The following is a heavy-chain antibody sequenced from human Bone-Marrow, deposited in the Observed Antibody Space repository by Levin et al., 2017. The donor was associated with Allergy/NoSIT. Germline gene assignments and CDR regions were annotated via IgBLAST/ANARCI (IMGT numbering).Heavy chain of an antibody. J-gene: IGHJ3*01. D-gene: IGHD3-10*01. Sequence: ASVKVSCKASGYSFTNYDINWVRQPAGQGLEWMGWLKSNSGTTGYAQKFRGRVTMTTDTSVMTAYLELTSLTSEDTAVYFCARGSGTAYDAWGPGTKLTVSS. CDR3: ARGSGTAYDA. CDR1: GYSFTNYD. V-gene: IGHV1-8*01. CDR2: LKSNSGTT.